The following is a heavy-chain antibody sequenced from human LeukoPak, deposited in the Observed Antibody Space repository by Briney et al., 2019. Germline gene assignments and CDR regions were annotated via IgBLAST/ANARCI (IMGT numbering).Heavy chain of an antibody. D-gene: IGHD3-10*01. CDR2: IHKDGKNP. V-gene: IGHV3-74*01. CDR1: GFTFSTYW. CDR3: AREASGSDNYYSDF. Sequence: GGSLRLSCAASGFTFSTYWMQWVRQAPGKGPVWVSRIHKDGKNPKYADSVEGRFTISRDNGKDTLYLQMNSLRAEDTAVYYCAREASGSDNYYSDFWGQGTLVTVSS. J-gene: IGHJ4*02.